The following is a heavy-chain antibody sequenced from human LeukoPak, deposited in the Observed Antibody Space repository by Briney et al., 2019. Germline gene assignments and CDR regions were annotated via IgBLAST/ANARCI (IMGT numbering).Heavy chain of an antibody. Sequence: GRSLRLSCAASGFTFDDYAMHWVRQAPGKGLEWVSGISWNSGSIGYADSVKGRFTISRDNAKNSLYLQMNSLRAEDTALYYCAKGQEAAAGNYYYYYGMDVWGQGTTVTVSS. CDR1: GFTFDDYA. D-gene: IGHD6-13*01. V-gene: IGHV3-9*01. J-gene: IGHJ6*02. CDR3: AKGQEAAAGNYYYYYGMDV. CDR2: ISWNSGSI.